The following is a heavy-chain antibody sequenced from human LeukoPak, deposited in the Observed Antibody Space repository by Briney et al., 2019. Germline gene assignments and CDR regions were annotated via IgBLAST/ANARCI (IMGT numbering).Heavy chain of an antibody. CDR3: ASTTYYYDSSGYYFLDY. Sequence: SETLSLTCTVSGDSISSYYWSWIRQPAGKGLEWIGRIYTSGSTNYNPSLKNRVTMSVDTSKNQLSLKLSSMTAADTAVYYCASTTYYYDSSGYYFLDYWGQGTLVTVSS. V-gene: IGHV4-4*07. CDR1: GDSISSYY. D-gene: IGHD3-22*01. CDR2: IYTSGST. J-gene: IGHJ4*02.